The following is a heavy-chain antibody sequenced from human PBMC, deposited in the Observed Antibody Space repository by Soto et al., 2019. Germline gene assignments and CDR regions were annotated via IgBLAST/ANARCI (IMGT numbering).Heavy chain of an antibody. CDR2: IYWDEDK. CDR3: AHSTTTVTWWSDP. D-gene: IGHD4-17*01. J-gene: IGHJ5*02. CDR1: GFSLTTSGVG. V-gene: IGHV2-5*02. Sequence: QITLKESGPTLVKPTPTLTLTCTFSGFSLTTSGVGVGWVRQPPVKALEWLALIYWDEDKRYSPSLKSRLTIPTNTSQSPVVLTMTNMDPANPATYCYAHSTTTVTWWSDPWGQGTLVTSSS.